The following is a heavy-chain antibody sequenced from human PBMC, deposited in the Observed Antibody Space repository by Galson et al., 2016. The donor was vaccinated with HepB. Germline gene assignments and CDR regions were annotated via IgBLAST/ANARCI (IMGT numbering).Heavy chain of an antibody. J-gene: IGHJ4*02. D-gene: IGHD2-2*01. CDR3: ARAPVTSTTCCYYFDY. CDR2: INSDGSST. V-gene: IGHV3-74*01. Sequence: SLRLSCAASGFTFSSYWMHWVRQAPGKGLVWVSRINSDGSSTSYADSVKGRFTISRDNAKNTLYLQMNSLRAEDTAVYYCARAPVTSTTCCYYFDYWGQGTLVTVAS. CDR1: GFTFSSYW.